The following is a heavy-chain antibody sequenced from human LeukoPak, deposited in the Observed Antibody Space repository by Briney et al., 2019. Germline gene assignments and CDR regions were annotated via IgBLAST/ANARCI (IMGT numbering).Heavy chain of an antibody. V-gene: IGHV3-20*04. CDR3: ARGVNDFWSGWDAFDI. Sequence: GGSLRLXCAASGFTFDDYGMSWGRLAPGKGLESVSGINWNGGSTGYADSVKGRFTISRDNAKNSLYLQMNSLRAEDTALYYCARGVNDFWSGWDAFDIWGQGTMVTVSS. CDR1: GFTFDDYG. D-gene: IGHD3-3*01. CDR2: INWNGGST. J-gene: IGHJ3*02.